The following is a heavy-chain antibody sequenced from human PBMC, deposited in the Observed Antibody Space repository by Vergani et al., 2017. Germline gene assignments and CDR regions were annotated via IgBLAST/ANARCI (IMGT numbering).Heavy chain of an antibody. CDR2: IHPADSDT. V-gene: IGHV5-51*01. Sequence: EVQLVQSGAEVKKPGESLKISCQISGYSFTNYWIGWVRQMPGKGLEWMGIIHPADSDTRYSPSFQGQVTVSVDKSISTAYLQWSSLRASDSAMYYCARLYGRDSSGIKYFDYWGQGTLVTVSS. D-gene: IGHD3-22*01. CDR1: GYSFTNYW. J-gene: IGHJ4*02. CDR3: ARLYGRDSSGIKYFDY.